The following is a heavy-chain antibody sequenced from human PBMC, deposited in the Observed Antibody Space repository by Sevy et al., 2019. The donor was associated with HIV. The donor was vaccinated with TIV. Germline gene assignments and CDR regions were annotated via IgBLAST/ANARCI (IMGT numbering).Heavy chain of an antibody. D-gene: IGHD2-2*01. CDR1: GGSFSGYY. V-gene: IGHV4-34*01. J-gene: IGHJ6*02. Sequence: SETLSLTCAVYGGSFSGYYWSWIRQPPGKGLEWIGEINHSGSTNYNPSLKSRVTISVDTSKNQFSLKLSSVTAADTAVYYCARGPPRGYCSSTSCYAYYYYYGMDVWGQWTTVTVSS. CDR2: INHSGST. CDR3: ARGPPRGYCSSTSCYAYYYYYGMDV.